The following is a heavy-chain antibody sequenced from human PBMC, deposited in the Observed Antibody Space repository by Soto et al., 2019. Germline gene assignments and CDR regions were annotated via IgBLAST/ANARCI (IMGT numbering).Heavy chain of an antibody. J-gene: IGHJ6*02. V-gene: IGHV4-39*01. CDR3: ARMGWFGELLAGSTTTGNPLYYYYYYGMDV. D-gene: IGHD3-10*01. CDR1: GGSISSSSYY. CDR2: IYYSGST. Sequence: SETLSLTCTVSGGSISSSSYYWGWIRQPPGKGLEWIGSIYYSGSTYHNPSLKSRVTISVDTSKNQFSLKLSSVTAADTAVYYCARMGWFGELLAGSTTTGNPLYYYYYYGMDVWGQGTTVT.